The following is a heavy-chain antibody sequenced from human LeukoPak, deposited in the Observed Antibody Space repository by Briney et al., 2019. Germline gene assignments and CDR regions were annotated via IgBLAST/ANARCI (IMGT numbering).Heavy chain of an antibody. J-gene: IGHJ5*01. CDR3: AKSDGYGLIDS. Sequence: SETLSLTCIVSGVSISSSNYYWGWVRQPPGKGLEWIGNIYSSGSTYYNSSLESRVTISIDTSNNQVSLKMSSMTAADTAVYYCAKSDGYGLIDSWGPGTLVTVSS. V-gene: IGHV4-39*01. D-gene: IGHD2-21*02. CDR1: GVSISSSNYY. CDR2: IYSSGST.